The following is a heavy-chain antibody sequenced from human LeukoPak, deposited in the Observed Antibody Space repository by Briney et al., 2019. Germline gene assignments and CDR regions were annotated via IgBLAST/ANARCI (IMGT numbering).Heavy chain of an antibody. V-gene: IGHV4-34*01. CDR2: INHSGST. Sequence: SETLSLTCAVYGGSFSGYYWSWIRQPPGKGLEWIGEINHSGSTNYNPSLKSRVTISVDTSKNQFSLKLSSVTAADTVVYYCARDHGSYPFDYWGQGTLVTVSS. CDR1: GGSFSGYY. CDR3: ARDHGSYPFDY. J-gene: IGHJ4*02. D-gene: IGHD1-26*01.